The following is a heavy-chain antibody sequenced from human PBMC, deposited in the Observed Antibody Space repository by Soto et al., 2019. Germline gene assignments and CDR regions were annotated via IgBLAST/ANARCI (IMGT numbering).Heavy chain of an antibody. Sequence: WASVKVSCKASGGTFSSYAISWVRQAPGQGLEWMGGIIPIFGTANYAQKFQGRVTITADESTSTAYMELSSLRSEDTAVYYCARDDVDTAMVTRYRLYGMDVWGQGITVTVSS. J-gene: IGHJ6*02. V-gene: IGHV1-69*13. CDR1: GGTFSSYA. D-gene: IGHD5-18*01. CDR3: ARDDVDTAMVTRYRLYGMDV. CDR2: IIPIFGTA.